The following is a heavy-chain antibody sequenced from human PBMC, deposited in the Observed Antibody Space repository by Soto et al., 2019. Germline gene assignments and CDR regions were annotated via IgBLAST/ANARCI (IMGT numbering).Heavy chain of an antibody. D-gene: IGHD4-17*01. CDR3: ARRYGAAFDY. J-gene: IGHJ4*02. V-gene: IGHV4-61*08. Sequence: ASETLSLTCTVSGGSISSGGYYWSWIRQPPGKGLEWIGYIYYSGSTNYNPSLKSRVTISVDTSKNQFSLKLSSVTAADTAVYYCARRYGAAFDYWGQGTLVTSPQ. CDR1: GGSISSGGYY. CDR2: IYYSGST.